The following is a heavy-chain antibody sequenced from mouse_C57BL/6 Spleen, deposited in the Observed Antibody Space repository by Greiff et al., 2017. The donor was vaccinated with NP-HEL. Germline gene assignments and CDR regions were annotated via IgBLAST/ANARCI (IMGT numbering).Heavy chain of an antibody. D-gene: IGHD2-1*01. CDR2: IYPSDSET. CDR1: GYTFTSYW. CDR3: ARGGNYVGYFGV. Sequence: QVQLQQPGAELVRPGSSVKLSCKASGYTFTSYWMDWVKQRPGQGLEWIGNIYPSDSETHYNQKFKDKATLTVDKSSSTAYMQLSSLTSEESAVYDCARGGNYVGYFGVWGTGTTVTVSS. J-gene: IGHJ1*03. V-gene: IGHV1-61*01.